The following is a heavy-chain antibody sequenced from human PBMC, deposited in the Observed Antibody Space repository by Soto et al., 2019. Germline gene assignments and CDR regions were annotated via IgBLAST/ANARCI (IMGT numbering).Heavy chain of an antibody. Sequence: SETLSLTCTVSGGSVSSGSYYWSWIRQPPGKGLEWIGYIYYSGSTNYNPSLKSRVTISVDTSKNQFSLKLSSVTAADTAVYYCARDGYYYYGMDVWGQGTKVTVSS. CDR1: GGSVSSGSYY. J-gene: IGHJ6*02. V-gene: IGHV4-61*01. CDR3: ARDGYYYYGMDV. CDR2: IYYSGST.